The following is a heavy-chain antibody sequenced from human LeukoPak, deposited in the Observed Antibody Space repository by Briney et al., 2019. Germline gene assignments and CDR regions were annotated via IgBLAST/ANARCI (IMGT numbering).Heavy chain of an antibody. Sequence: GGSLRLSCAASGLTFSTHGMHWVRQAPGKGLEWVAVIWYDAKHKYYADSVKGRFTISRDNAKNSLYLQMNSLRAEDTAVYYCARGSTYYYGSGSYFNRPEAPFDYWGQGTLVTVSS. V-gene: IGHV3-33*01. CDR3: ARGSTYYYGSGSYFNRPEAPFDY. J-gene: IGHJ4*02. CDR2: IWYDAKHK. CDR1: GLTFSTHG. D-gene: IGHD3-10*01.